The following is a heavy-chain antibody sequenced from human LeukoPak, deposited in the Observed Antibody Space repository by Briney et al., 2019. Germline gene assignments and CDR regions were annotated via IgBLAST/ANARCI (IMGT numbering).Heavy chain of an antibody. D-gene: IGHD1-1*01. CDR2: IWPGDSNS. Sequence: GESLKISCKASGYSFGDYYLGWVRQTPGKGLEWMGIIWPGDSNSRYSPSFQGQVTFSADKSINSAFLHWSSLRASDTAMYYCTTGFRGDGQIDDAFDIWGQGTMVIVSS. J-gene: IGHJ3*02. CDR1: GYSFGDYY. CDR3: TTGFRGDGQIDDAFDI. V-gene: IGHV5-51*01.